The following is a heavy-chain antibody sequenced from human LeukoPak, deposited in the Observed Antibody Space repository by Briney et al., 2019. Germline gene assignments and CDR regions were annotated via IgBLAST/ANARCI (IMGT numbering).Heavy chain of an antibody. V-gene: IGHV1-8*03. Sequence: ASVKVSCKASGYTFTSYDINWVRQATGQGLEWMGWMNPNSGNTGYAQKFQGRVTITRNTSISTAYMELSSLRSEDTAVYYCAREVTTGTRNWFDPWGQGTLVTVSS. J-gene: IGHJ5*02. CDR1: GYTFTSYD. CDR3: AREVTTGTRNWFDP. D-gene: IGHD1-1*01. CDR2: MNPNSGNT.